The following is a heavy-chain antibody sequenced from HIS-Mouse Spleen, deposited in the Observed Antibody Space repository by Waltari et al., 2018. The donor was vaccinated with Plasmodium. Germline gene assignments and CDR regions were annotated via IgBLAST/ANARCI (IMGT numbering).Heavy chain of an antibody. J-gene: IGHJ2*01. CDR1: GFTFSSYS. Sequence: EVQLVESGGGLVKPGGSLRLSCAASGFTFSSYSMNWVRQAPGKGLGVGSSISSRSSYIYYADSVKGRFTISRDNAKNSLYLQMNSLRAEDTAVYYCARDPQVNDWYFDLWGRGTLVTVSS. V-gene: IGHV3-21*01. CDR3: ARDPQVNDWYFDL. CDR2: ISSRSSYI.